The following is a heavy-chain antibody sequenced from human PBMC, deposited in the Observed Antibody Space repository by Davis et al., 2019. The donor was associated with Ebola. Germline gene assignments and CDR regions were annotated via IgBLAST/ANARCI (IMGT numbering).Heavy chain of an antibody. J-gene: IGHJ5*02. CDR1: GLTFSSYS. V-gene: IGHV3-7*01. D-gene: IGHD6-19*01. Sequence: GESLKISCAASGLTFSSYSMNWVRQAPGKGLEWVANIKQDGSEKYYVDSVKGRFTISRDNAKNSLYLQMNSLRAEDTAVYYCARVFWYSSGWLEGNWFDPWGQGTLVTVSS. CDR3: ARVFWYSSGWLEGNWFDP. CDR2: IKQDGSEK.